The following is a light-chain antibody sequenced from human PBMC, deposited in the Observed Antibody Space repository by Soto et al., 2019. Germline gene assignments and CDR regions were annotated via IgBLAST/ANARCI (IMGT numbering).Light chain of an antibody. V-gene: IGKV3-15*01. CDR3: QQYNNWPQT. Sequence: EIVMTHSPATLAVSPGEMAALSFRASQSVSSNLAWYQQKPGQAPRLLIYGASTRATGIPARFSGSGSGTESTLTIRSLQSEDFAVYSCQQYNNWPQTFGQGTKVDIK. CDR2: GAS. CDR1: QSVSSN. J-gene: IGKJ1*01.